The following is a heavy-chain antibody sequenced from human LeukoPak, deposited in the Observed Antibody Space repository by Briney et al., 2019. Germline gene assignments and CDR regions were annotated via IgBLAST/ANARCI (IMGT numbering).Heavy chain of an antibody. CDR1: EFSVSSNY. V-gene: IGHV4-34*01. D-gene: IGHD3-10*01. CDR2: INHSGST. J-gene: IGHJ4*02. CDR3: AEGVYGSGSYHEI. Sequence: GSLRLSCAASEFSVSSNYMSWIRQPPGKGLEWIGEINHSGSTNYNPSLKSRVTISVDTSKNQFSLKLSSVTAADTAVYYCAEGVYGSGSYHEIWGQGTLVTVSS.